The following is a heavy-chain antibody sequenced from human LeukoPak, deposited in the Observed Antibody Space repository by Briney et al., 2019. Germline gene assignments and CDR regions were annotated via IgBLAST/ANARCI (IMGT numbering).Heavy chain of an antibody. CDR2: INHSGST. CDR3: ASTYGDFATNWFDP. Sequence: PSETLSLTCAVYGGSFSGYYWSWIRQPPGKGLEWIGEINHSGSTNYSPSLKSRVTISVDTSKNQFSLKLSSVTAADTAVYYCASTYGDFATNWFDPWGQGTLVTVSS. J-gene: IGHJ5*02. CDR1: GGSFSGYY. V-gene: IGHV4-34*01. D-gene: IGHD4-17*01.